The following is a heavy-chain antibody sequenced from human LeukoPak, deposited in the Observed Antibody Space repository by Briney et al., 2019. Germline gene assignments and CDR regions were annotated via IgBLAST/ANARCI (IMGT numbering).Heavy chain of an antibody. CDR2: IYHSGST. V-gene: IGHV4-38-2*02. D-gene: IGHD3-22*01. CDR1: DYSIRSDYY. Sequence: PSETLSLTCIVSDYSIRSDYYWVWVRQPPGKGLEWIGSIYHSGSTYYNPSLKSRVTISVDTSKNQFSLKLSSVTAADTAVYYCTRADRGYYDSSGYYTFFDPWGQGTLVTVSS. CDR3: TRADRGYYDSSGYYTFFDP. J-gene: IGHJ5*02.